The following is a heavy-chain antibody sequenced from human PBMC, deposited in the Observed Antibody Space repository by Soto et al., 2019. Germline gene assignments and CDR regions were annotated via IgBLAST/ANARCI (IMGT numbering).Heavy chain of an antibody. CDR2: IYNGNT. J-gene: IGHJ4*02. CDR1: GGSISGYW. Sequence: SETLSLTCTISGGSISGYWCTWIRQSPGKGLDYIGYIYNGNTNYNPSLNGRVTISVGTSKNHFSLQLNSVTAADTAVYYCAKAFSYRVHWGQGSLVTVSS. V-gene: IGHV4-59*08. D-gene: IGHD3-3*02. CDR3: AKAFSYRVH.